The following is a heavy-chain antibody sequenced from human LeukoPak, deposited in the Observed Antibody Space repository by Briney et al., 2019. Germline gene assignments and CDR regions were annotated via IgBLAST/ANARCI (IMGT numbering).Heavy chain of an antibody. CDR1: GGSISSSSYY. Sequence: PSETLSLTCTVSGGSISSSSYYWGWHRQPPGKGLEWIGSIYYSGSTYYNPSLKSRVTISVDTSKNQFSLKLSSVTAADTAVYYCARSFRVSLPSMVVVVPNAFDIWGQGTMVTVSS. CDR3: ARSFRVSLPSMVVVVPNAFDI. CDR2: IYYSGST. J-gene: IGHJ3*02. V-gene: IGHV4-39*01. D-gene: IGHD3-22*01.